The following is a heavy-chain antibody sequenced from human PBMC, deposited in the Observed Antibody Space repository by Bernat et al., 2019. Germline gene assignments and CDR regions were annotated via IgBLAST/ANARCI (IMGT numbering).Heavy chain of an antibody. Sequence: LVESGGGLVKPGGSLRLSCAASGLTLSEAWMNWVRQGPGKGLEWVGRIITRADGGTTDYAAPVKGRFTISRDDSKNTLYLEMKRLITEDTGVYFCTTAPGDWNYEGENWGQGTLVTVSS. J-gene: IGHJ4*02. CDR2: IITRADGGTT. V-gene: IGHV3-15*01. CDR1: GLTLSEAW. CDR3: TTAPGDWNYEGEN. D-gene: IGHD1-7*01.